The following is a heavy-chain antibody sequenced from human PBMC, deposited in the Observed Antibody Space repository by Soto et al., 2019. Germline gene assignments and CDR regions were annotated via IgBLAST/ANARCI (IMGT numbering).Heavy chain of an antibody. D-gene: IGHD1-1*01. CDR2: IIPIFGTA. V-gene: IGHV1-69*06. CDR1: GGTFSSYA. Sequence: ASVKVSCKASGGTFSSYAISWVRQAPGQGLEWMGGIIPIFGTANYAQKFQGRVTITADKSTSTAYMELSSLRSEDTAVYYCARDPLDDSYAPWGQGTLVTAPQ. CDR3: ARDPLDDSYAP. J-gene: IGHJ5*02.